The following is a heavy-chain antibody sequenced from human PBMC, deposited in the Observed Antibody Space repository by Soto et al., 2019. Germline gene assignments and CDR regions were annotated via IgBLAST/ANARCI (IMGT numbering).Heavy chain of an antibody. Sequence: PSETLSLTCTLSGGSMNNYYWSWIRQPPGKGLEWIGCISYNGNTNYNPSLKSRVTISVDTSENQFSLKLSSVTAADTAVYYCARARGMDVWGQGTTVTVSS. J-gene: IGHJ6*02. CDR3: ARARGMDV. CDR1: GGSMNNYY. CDR2: ISYNGNT. V-gene: IGHV4-59*01.